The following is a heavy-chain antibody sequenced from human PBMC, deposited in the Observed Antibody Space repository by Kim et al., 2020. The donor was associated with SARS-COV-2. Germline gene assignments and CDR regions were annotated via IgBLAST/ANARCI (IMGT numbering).Heavy chain of an antibody. J-gene: IGHJ6*02. D-gene: IGHD2-15*01. V-gene: IGHV3-15*01. Sequence: RFTISRDDSKNTLYLQMNSLKTEDTAVYYCTTDVILVVVVEIGSYYGMDVWGQGTTVTVSS. CDR3: TTDVILVVVVEIGSYYGMDV.